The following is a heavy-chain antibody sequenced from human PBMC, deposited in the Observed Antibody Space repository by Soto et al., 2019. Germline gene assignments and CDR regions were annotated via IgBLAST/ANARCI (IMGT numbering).Heavy chain of an antibody. CDR2: IIPIFGTA. Sequence: SVKVSCKASGGTFSSYAISWVRQAPGQGLEWMGGIIPIFGTANYAQKFQGRVTITADESTSTAYMELSSLRSEDTAVYYCARLCCLTKYSRYSWDYWGPGTLVTVSS. J-gene: IGHJ4*02. V-gene: IGHV1-69*13. CDR3: ARLCCLTKYSRYSWDY. D-gene: IGHD2-15*01. CDR1: GGTFSSYA.